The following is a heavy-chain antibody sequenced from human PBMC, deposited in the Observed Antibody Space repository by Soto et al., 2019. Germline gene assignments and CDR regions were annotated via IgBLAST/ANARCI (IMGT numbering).Heavy chain of an antibody. CDR3: ARHLTYCSAGSCYSDFPYYGMDV. V-gene: IGHV4-39*01. Sequence: SETLSLTCTVSGGSISSSSYYWGWIRKPPGKGLEWIGSIFYSGSTYYNPSLKSRVTISVDTSKNQFSLKLSSVTAADTAVYYCARHLTYCSAGSCYSDFPYYGMDVWGQGTTLTVSS. CDR2: IFYSGST. CDR1: GGSISSSSYY. J-gene: IGHJ6*02. D-gene: IGHD2-15*01.